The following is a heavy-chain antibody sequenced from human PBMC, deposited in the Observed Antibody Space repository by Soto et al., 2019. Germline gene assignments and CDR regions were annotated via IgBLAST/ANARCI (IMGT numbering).Heavy chain of an antibody. V-gene: IGHV3-9*01. CDR3: AKVFRSGYDYGFFDY. CDR2: ISWNSGSI. D-gene: IGHD5-12*01. CDR1: GFTFDDYA. J-gene: IGHJ4*02. Sequence: GGSLRLSCAASGFTFDDYAMHWVRQAPGKGLEWVSGISWNSGSIGYADSVKGRFTISRDNAKNSLYLQMNSLRAEDTALYYCAKVFRSGYDYGFFDYWGQGTLVTVSS.